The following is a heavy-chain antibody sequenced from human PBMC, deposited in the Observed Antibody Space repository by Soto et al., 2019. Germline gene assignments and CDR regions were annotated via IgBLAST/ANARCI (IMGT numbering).Heavy chain of an antibody. V-gene: IGHV3-53*02. CDR3: GREVVPAAIYTNNGGWFDP. Sequence: EVQLVETGGGLIQPGGSLRLSCAASGFTVSSNYMSWVRQPPGKGLEWVSVIYSGGSTYYADSVKGRFTISSDNSKNTPKLRMNGLRAEDTAVYYCGREVVPAAIYTNNGGWFDPWGLGTLVTDSS. CDR2: IYSGGST. CDR1: GFTVSSNY. J-gene: IGHJ5*02. D-gene: IGHD2-2*01.